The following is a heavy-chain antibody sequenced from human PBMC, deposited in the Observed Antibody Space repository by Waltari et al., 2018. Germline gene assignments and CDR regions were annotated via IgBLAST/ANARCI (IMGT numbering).Heavy chain of an antibody. CDR3: ASEHSRGMDV. V-gene: IGHV7-4-1*02. Sequence: QVQLVQSGSELKKPGASVKVSCKSSGYTFTSYALNWVRQAPGQGLEWMGWINTNTGNPTYAQVFTGRFVFSLDTSGSTASVQISSLKAEDTAVYYCASEHSRGMDVWGQGTTVIVSS. CDR2: INTNTGNP. J-gene: IGHJ6*02. CDR1: GYTFTSYA.